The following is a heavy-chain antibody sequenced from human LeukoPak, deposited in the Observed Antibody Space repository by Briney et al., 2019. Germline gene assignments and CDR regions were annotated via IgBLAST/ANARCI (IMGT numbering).Heavy chain of an antibody. CDR1: GFTFGTYW. CDR3: AREVGSPAVRSAFDL. J-gene: IGHJ3*01. D-gene: IGHD2-15*01. Sequence: PGGSLRLSCAASGFTFGTYWMSWVRQAPGKGLEWVANIKPDGGITHYMDSVTGRFTISRDNAKNSLYLQMNSLRDEDTAVYYCAREVGSPAVRSAFDLWGQGTRVTVSS. V-gene: IGHV3-7*01. CDR2: IKPDGGIT.